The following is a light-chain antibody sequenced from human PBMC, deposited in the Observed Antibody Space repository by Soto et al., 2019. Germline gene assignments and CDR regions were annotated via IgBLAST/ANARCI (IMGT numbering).Light chain of an antibody. CDR3: QRIYNGPLI. Sequence: DLQMTQSPSSLSASVGDRVTVTCRAGQSISRYLNWYQQRPGKAPKLLIYSASSLQTGVPSRFSVSGSGTDFTLTINILQPEYFATYYCQRIYNGPLIFGRGPKVDI. V-gene: IGKV1-39*01. CDR2: SAS. J-gene: IGKJ3*01. CDR1: QSISRY.